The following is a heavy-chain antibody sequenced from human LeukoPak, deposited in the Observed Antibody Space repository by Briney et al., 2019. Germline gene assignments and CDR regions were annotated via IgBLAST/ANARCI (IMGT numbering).Heavy chain of an antibody. CDR1: GYTFTSYG. CDR3: ARDRRSVAAAGIIFDP. V-gene: IGHV1-18*01. CDR2: ISAYNGYT. D-gene: IGHD6-13*01. Sequence: ASVKVSCKASGYTFTSYGISWVRQAPGQGLEWVGWISAYNGYTNYAQRLQGRVTMTTDTYTRTAYIELRSLRSDDTAVYYCARDRRSVAAAGIIFDPWGQGTLVTVSS. J-gene: IGHJ5*02.